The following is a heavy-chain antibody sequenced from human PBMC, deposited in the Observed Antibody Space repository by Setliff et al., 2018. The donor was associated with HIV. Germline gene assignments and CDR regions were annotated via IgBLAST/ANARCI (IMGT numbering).Heavy chain of an antibody. CDR3: ARDPLSRGAFDPPGAPDY. J-gene: IGHJ4*02. V-gene: IGHV3-48*01. D-gene: IGHD3-9*01. CDR1: GFTFGDFC. Sequence: GGSLRLSCETSGFTFGDFCMNWVRQAPGKGLEWTSYISSKRTSIYYADSVKGRFTISRDNDRNSLYLQMNGLRAEDTAVYYCARDPLSRGAFDPPGAPDYWGQGTLVTVSS. CDR2: ISSKRTSI.